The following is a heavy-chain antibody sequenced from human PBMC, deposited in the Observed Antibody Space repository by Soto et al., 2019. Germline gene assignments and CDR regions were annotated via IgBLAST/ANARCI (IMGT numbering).Heavy chain of an antibody. Sequence: EVQLVESGGGLVKPGGSLRLSCAASGFTFSSYSMNWVRQAPGKGLEWVSSISSSSSYIYYADSVKGRFTISRDNAKNSPYLQMNSLRAEDTAVYYCARDSGYYDSSGYYFDYWGQGTLVTVSS. CDR2: ISSSSSYI. V-gene: IGHV3-21*01. CDR1: GFTFSSYS. J-gene: IGHJ4*02. CDR3: ARDSGYYDSSGYYFDY. D-gene: IGHD3-22*01.